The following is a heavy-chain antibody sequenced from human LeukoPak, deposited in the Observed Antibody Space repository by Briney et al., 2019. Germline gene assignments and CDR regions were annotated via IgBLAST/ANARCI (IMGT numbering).Heavy chain of an antibody. CDR1: GFTFSSYG. CDR2: ISDSGGNT. D-gene: IGHD4/OR15-4a*01. V-gene: IGHV3-23*01. J-gene: IGHJ3*02. Sequence: LPGGSLRLSCAASGFTFSSYGMSWVRQAPGKGLEGVSDISDSGGNTYYAESVKGRFTMSRDNSKNTLYLQMNSLRAEDTAVYYCAKERAMTILSSLDIWGQGTMVTVSS. CDR3: AKERAMTILSSLDI.